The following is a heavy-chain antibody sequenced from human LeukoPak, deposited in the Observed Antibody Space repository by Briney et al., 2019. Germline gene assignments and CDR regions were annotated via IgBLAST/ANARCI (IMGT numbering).Heavy chain of an antibody. J-gene: IGHJ6*02. D-gene: IGHD3-16*01. CDR2: IYYSGST. V-gene: IGHV4-39*07. Sequence: SETLSLTCTVSGGSITSTTYSWAWVRQSPGKGLEWIGDIYYSGSTYYNPSLKSRVTISLDTSKSHFSLRMTSVTAADTAVYYCVRERQSPVGSWGRATVGEDHYRYGMDVWGQGTTVTVSS. CDR1: GGSITSTTYS. CDR3: VRERQSPVGSWGRATVGEDHYRYGMDV.